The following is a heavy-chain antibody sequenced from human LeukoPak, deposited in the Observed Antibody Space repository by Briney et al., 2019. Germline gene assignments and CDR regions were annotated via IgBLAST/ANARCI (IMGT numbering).Heavy chain of an antibody. CDR1: GFTFSSYA. V-gene: IGHV3-23*01. CDR3: AKWSGVVDPFDY. J-gene: IGHJ4*02. Sequence: GGSLRLSCAASGFTFSSYAMGWVRQAPGKGLEWVSAISGSGGSTYYADSVKGRFTISRDNSKNTLHLQMNSLRADDTAVYYCAKWSGVVDPFDYWGQGTPVTVSS. CDR2: ISGSGGST. D-gene: IGHD3-3*01.